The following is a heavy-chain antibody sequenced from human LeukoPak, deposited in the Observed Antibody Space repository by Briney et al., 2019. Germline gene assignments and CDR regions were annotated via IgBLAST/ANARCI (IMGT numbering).Heavy chain of an antibody. V-gene: IGHV4-59*01. CDR3: ARFLYGSGSYYFDY. Sequence: SQTLPLTCTVSGGSISSYYWSWIRQPPGEGLEWIGNIYVSGSTYYNPSLKSRATTSVDTSKNQFSLKLSSVTAADTAVYYCARFLYGSGSYYFDYWDQGTLVTVSS. D-gene: IGHD3-10*01. J-gene: IGHJ4*02. CDR2: IYVSGST. CDR1: GGSISSYY.